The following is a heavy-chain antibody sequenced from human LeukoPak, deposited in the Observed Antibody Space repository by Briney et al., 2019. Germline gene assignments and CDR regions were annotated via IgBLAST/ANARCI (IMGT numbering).Heavy chain of an antibody. CDR3: AKDQGYYDSSRRYYYYYMDV. CDR2: IRYDGSNK. J-gene: IGHJ6*03. D-gene: IGHD3-22*01. Sequence: GGSLRLSCAASGFTFSSYGMHWVRQAPGKGLEWVAFIRYDGSNKYYADSVKGRFTISRDNSKNTLYLQMNSLRAEDTAVYYCAKDQGYYDSSRRYYYYYMDVWGKGTTVTISS. V-gene: IGHV3-30*02. CDR1: GFTFSSYG.